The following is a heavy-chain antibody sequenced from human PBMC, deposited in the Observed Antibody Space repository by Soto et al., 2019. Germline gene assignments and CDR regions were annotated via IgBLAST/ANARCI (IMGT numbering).Heavy chain of an antibody. CDR2: IYTSGTT. Sequence: SETLSLTCNVSGGSIRSNYCSWIRQPAGKALEWIGRIYTSGTTNYNPSLKSRATMLIDTSKHQFSLILSSVTAADTGVYHGAREGASGLGMDVGGQETTDTISS. D-gene: IGHD1-26*01. CDR1: GGSIRSNY. V-gene: IGHV4-4*07. CDR3: AREGASGLGMDV. J-gene: IGHJ6*02.